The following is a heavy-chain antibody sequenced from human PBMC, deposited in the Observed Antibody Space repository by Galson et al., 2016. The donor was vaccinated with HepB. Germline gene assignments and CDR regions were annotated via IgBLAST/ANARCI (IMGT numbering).Heavy chain of an antibody. CDR1: GDSVSGNSVA. Sequence: CAISGDSVSGNSVAWNWIRQSPSRGLEWLGRTFYRSKWYNEYAVSAKSRITITPDTSKNQFSLQLNSVTPEDTAVYYCASFRDYYYGMDVWSQGTTVSVSS. CDR3: ASFRDYYYGMDV. V-gene: IGHV6-1*01. CDR2: TFYRSKWYN. J-gene: IGHJ6*02.